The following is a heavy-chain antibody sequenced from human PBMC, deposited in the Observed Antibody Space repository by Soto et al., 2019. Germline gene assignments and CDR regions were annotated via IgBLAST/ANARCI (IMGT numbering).Heavy chain of an antibody. CDR2: IIPIFGTA. Sequence: SVKVSCKASGGTFSSYAISWVRQAPVQGLEWMGGIIPIFGTANYAQKFQGRVTITADESTSTAYMELSSLRSEDTAVYYCARKVVVGAEPYYYGMDVWGQGTTVTVSS. D-gene: IGHD1-26*01. V-gene: IGHV1-69*01. CDR3: ARKVVVGAEPYYYGMDV. CDR1: GGTFSSYA. J-gene: IGHJ6*02.